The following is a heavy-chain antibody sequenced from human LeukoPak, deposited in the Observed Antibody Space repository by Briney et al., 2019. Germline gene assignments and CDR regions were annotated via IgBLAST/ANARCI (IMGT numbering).Heavy chain of an antibody. CDR2: ISSSSSYI. CDR1: GFTFSSYS. CDR3: ARDINYYDSSVLVDY. D-gene: IGHD3-22*01. V-gene: IGHV3-21*01. J-gene: IGHJ4*02. Sequence: GGSLRLSCAASGFTFSSYSMNWVRQAPGKGLEWVSSISSSSSYIYYADSVKGRFTISRDNAKNSLYLQMNSLRAEDTAVYYCARDINYYDSSVLVDYWGQGTLVTVSS.